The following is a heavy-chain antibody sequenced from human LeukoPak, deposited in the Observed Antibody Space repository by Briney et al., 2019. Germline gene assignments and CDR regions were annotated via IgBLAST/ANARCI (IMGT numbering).Heavy chain of an antibody. J-gene: IGHJ4*02. D-gene: IGHD2-2*01. V-gene: IGHV3-30*02. Sequence: SLKGRLTISRDNSKNTLYLQMNSLRAEDTAVYYCAKARSRVVPAAADYWGQGTLVTVSS. CDR3: AKARSRVVPAAADY.